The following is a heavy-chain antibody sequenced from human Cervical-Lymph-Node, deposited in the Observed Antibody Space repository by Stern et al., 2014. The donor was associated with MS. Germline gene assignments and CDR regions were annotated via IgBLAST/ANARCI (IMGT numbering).Heavy chain of an antibody. D-gene: IGHD3-16*01. V-gene: IGHV3-30*18. J-gene: IGHJ2*01. CDR2: ISYDGNDK. CDR1: GLTFENYG. Sequence: VQLEESGGGVVRPGRSLRLSCASSGLTFENYGIHWVRQAPGKGLEWVAAISYDGNDKYFLDSVKGRFTISRDNSKNTLYLQMNSLRVEDTAVYYCAKVDYGSNWFFDLWGRGTRVTVSS. CDR3: AKVDYGSNWFFDL.